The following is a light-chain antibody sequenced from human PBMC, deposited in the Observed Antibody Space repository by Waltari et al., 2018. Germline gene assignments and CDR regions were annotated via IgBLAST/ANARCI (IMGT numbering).Light chain of an antibody. CDR1: QSISSY. J-gene: IGKJ2*01. CDR3: QQSYSTPKT. CDR2: AAS. V-gene: IGKV1-39*01. Sequence: DIQMTQSPSSLSASVGDRVTITCRASQSISSYLNWYQQKPGKAPKVLTYAASSLQSGVPSRFSGGGSGTDFTLTISSLQPEDFATYYCQQSYSTPKTFGQGTKLEIK.